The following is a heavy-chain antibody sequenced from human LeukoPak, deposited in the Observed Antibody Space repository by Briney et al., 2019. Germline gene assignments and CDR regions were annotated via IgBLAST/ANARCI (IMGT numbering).Heavy chain of an antibody. CDR2: FDPDDGET. CDR1: GYTLTELS. J-gene: IGHJ6*03. Sequence: ASVKVSCKVSGYTLTELSMHWVRHAPGKGLEWMGGFDPDDGETIYAQKLQHRVTMTEETSTDKAYMELNSLTSEATAVYYCARDVGEIAVAGDYYYYYMDVWGKGTTGTVSS. V-gene: IGHV1-24*01. CDR3: ARDVGEIAVAGDYYYYYMDV. D-gene: IGHD6-19*01.